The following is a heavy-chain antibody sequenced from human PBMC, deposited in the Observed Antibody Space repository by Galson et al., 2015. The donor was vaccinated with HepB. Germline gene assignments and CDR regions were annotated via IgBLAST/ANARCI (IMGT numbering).Heavy chain of an antibody. Sequence: SVKVSCKASGYTFTGYYMHWVRQAPGQGLEWMGWINPNSGGTNYAQKFQGWVTMTRDTSISTAYMELSRLRSDDTAVYYCARGAYSSSWYGYMDVWGKGTTVTVSS. CDR2: INPNSGGT. CDR3: ARGAYSSSWYGYMDV. CDR1: GYTFTGYY. J-gene: IGHJ6*03. V-gene: IGHV1-2*04. D-gene: IGHD6-13*01.